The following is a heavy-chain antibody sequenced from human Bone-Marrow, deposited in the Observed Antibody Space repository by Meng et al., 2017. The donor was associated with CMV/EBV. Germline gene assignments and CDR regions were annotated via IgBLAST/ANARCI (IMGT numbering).Heavy chain of an antibody. Sequence: GESLKISCAASGFTFSSYGMHWVRQAPGKGLEWVAFIRYDGSNKYYADSVKGRFTISRDNSKNTLYLQMNSLRAEDTAVYYCAKDLVRYSSSWHGGIDYWGQGTRVTGSS. V-gene: IGHV3-30*02. J-gene: IGHJ4*02. CDR3: AKDLVRYSSSWHGGIDY. CDR1: GFTFSSYG. D-gene: IGHD6-13*01. CDR2: IRYDGSNK.